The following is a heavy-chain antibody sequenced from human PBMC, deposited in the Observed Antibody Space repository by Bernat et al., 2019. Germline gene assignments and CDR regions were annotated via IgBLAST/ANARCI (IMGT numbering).Heavy chain of an antibody. J-gene: IGHJ4*02. CDR1: GFTFSDYY. CDR3: ARAGRWLHIAFDY. D-gene: IGHD3-10*01. CDR2: ISSSSSYT. Sequence: QVQLVESGGGLVKPGGSLRLSYAASGFTFSDYYMSWIRQAPGKGLEWVSYISSSSSYTNYADSVKGRFTISRDNAKNSLYLQMNSLRAEDTAVYYCARAGRWLHIAFDYWGQGTLVTVSS. V-gene: IGHV3-11*05.